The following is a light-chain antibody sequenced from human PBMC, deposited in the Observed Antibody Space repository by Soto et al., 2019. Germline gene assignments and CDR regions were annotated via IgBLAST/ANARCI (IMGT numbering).Light chain of an antibody. V-gene: IGLV2-23*01. Sequence: QSALTQPASVSGSPGQSITISCTGTRRDVGRYNLVSWYQQHPGKAPKLMIYEGSKRPSGVSNRFSGSQSGNTASLTISGLQAEDEADYYCCAYAGSSTVVFGGGTKLTVL. CDR3: CAYAGSSTVV. CDR2: EGS. J-gene: IGLJ2*01. CDR1: RRDVGRYNL.